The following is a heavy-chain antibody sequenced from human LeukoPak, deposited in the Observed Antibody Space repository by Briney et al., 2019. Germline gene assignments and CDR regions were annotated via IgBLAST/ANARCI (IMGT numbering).Heavy chain of an antibody. CDR2: ISGSSGTI. CDR1: GFIFSDYD. J-gene: IGHJ4*02. Sequence: PGGSLRLSCAASGFIFSDYDMHWVRQGKGKGLDWVAYISGSSGTIHYADSVRGRFSISRDNVQQSLYLQMNSLRAEDTAVYYCVGFGVYGGLWGQGTVVTVSP. CDR3: VGFGVYGGL. V-gene: IGHV3-48*01. D-gene: IGHD4-23*01.